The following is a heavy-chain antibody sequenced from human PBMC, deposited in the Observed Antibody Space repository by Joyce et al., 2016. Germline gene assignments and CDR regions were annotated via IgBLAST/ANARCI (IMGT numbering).Heavy chain of an antibody. CDR3: ARGSSAGWFY. V-gene: IGHV3-53*01. CDR2: FYSDGST. D-gene: IGHD6-19*01. CDR1: GFTVSTNN. J-gene: IGHJ4*02. Sequence: EVQLVESGGGLIQPGGSLRVSCAASGFTVSTNNMNWVRQAPGRGLEWVSCFYSDGSTHYADSVKGRFTISRDNSKNTVYLQMNSLRADDTAIYYCARGSSAGWFYWGQGTLVTVSS.